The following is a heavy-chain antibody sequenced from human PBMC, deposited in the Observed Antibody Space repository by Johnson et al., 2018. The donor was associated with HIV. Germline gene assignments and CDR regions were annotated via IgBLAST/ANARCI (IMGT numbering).Heavy chain of an antibody. CDR3: ASSEYSSSWSNAFDI. CDR2: IRYDESNI. Sequence: QEQLVESGGGVVQPGGSLRLSCAASGFTFSSYAMHWVRQAPGKGLEWVAFIRYDESNIYYADSVKGRFIISRDNSKNTLYVQMNSLRAEDTAVYYCASSEYSSSWSNAFDIWGQGTMVTVSS. J-gene: IGHJ3*02. D-gene: IGHD6-13*01. CDR1: GFTFSSYA. V-gene: IGHV3-30*02.